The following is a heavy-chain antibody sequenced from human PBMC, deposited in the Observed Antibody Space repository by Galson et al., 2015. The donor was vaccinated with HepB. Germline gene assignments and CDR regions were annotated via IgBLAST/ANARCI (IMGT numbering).Heavy chain of an antibody. CDR1: GFTFSSYG. D-gene: IGHD3-3*01. CDR2: IWYDGSNK. Sequence: SLRLSCAASGFTFSSYGMHWVRQAPGKGLEWVAVIWYDGSNKYYADSVKGRFTISRDNSKNTLYLQMNSLRAEDTAVYYCARGYHYDFWSGYRPYDAFDIWGQGTMVTVSS. CDR3: ARGYHYDFWSGYRPYDAFDI. J-gene: IGHJ3*02. V-gene: IGHV3-33*01.